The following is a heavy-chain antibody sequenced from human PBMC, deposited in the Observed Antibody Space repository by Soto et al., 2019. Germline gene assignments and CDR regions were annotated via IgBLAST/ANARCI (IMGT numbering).Heavy chain of an antibody. J-gene: IGHJ3*02. CDR3: ATRVEYYYDSNGYYPDAFDI. CDR2: ISGSGGST. D-gene: IGHD3-22*01. Sequence: EVQLLESGGGLVQPGGSLRLSCAASGFTFSSYAMSWVRQAPGKGLEWVSAISGSGGSTYYADSVKGRFTISRDNSKNTLYLQMNSLRAEDTAVYYWATRVEYYYDSNGYYPDAFDIWGQGTMVTVSS. CDR1: GFTFSSYA. V-gene: IGHV3-23*01.